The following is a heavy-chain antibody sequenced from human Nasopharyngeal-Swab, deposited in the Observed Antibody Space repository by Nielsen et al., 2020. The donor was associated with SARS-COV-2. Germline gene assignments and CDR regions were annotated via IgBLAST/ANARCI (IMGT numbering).Heavy chain of an antibody. V-gene: IGHV3-7*01. Sequence: GESLKISCAASGFTFSSYWMSWVRQAPGKGLEWVANIKQDGSEKYYVDSVKGRFTISRDNVKNSLYLQMNSLRAEDTAVYYCAREAHYYDSSGYYLREFDYWGQGTLVTVSS. J-gene: IGHJ4*02. CDR3: AREAHYYDSSGYYLREFDY. CDR2: IKQDGSEK. D-gene: IGHD3-22*01. CDR1: GFTFSSYW.